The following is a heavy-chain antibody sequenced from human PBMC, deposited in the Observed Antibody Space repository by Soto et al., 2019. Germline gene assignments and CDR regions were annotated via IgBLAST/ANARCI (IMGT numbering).Heavy chain of an antibody. Sequence: EVQLVESGGGLVQPGGSLRLSCAASGFTFSSYSMNWVRQAPGKGLEWVSYISSNSSTIYYADSVKGRFTISRDNAKNSLYLQMNSLRAEDTAVYYCARDAGYCSSTSCYPDAFDIWGQGTMVTVSS. J-gene: IGHJ3*02. CDR1: GFTFSSYS. CDR2: ISSNSSTI. CDR3: ARDAGYCSSTSCYPDAFDI. V-gene: IGHV3-48*01. D-gene: IGHD2-2*01.